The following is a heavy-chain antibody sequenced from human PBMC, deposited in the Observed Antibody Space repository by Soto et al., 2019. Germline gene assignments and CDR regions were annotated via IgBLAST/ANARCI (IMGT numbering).Heavy chain of an antibody. CDR2: IYYSGST. CDR3: AGGRYYGSGSYYGAPTPGASWANSYYYGRDV. J-gene: IGHJ6*02. D-gene: IGHD3-10*01. CDR1: GGAISSYY. V-gene: IGHV4-59*01. Sequence: SETLSLTCTVSGGAISSYYWSLIRQPPGKGLEWIGYIYYSGSTNYNPSLKSRVTISVDTSKNQFSLKLSSVTAADTAVYYCAGGRYYGSGSYYGAPTPGASWANSYYYGRDVWGQGTTVTVS.